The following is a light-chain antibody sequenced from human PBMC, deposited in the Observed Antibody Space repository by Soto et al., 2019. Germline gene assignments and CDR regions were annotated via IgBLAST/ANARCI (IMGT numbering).Light chain of an antibody. Sequence: DIQVTQSPPTLSASVGDRVTITCRASQYISNFLAWFQQKPGRAPQYLIQAASILQSGVPSRFSGSGSGTEFILTINNLQPEDFASYFCLQVYSFPRTFGLGTKVDIK. J-gene: IGKJ1*01. CDR2: AAS. CDR3: LQVYSFPRT. CDR1: QYISNF. V-gene: IGKV1-16*01.